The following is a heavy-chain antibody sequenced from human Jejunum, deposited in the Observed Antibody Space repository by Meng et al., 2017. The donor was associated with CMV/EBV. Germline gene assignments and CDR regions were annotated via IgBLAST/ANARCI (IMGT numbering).Heavy chain of an antibody. CDR2: IYWNDDK. CDR3: ARLEMVLVPPSILIDS. CDR1: SLNTNRVG. Sequence: SLNTNRVGVAWIRQPPGKALEWLAHIYWNDDKSYSPFLKSRLSITKDTSKNQVVLTMTNMDPVDTATYYCARLEMVLVPPSILIDSWGQGTLVTVSS. V-gene: IGHV2-5*01. D-gene: IGHD5-24*01. J-gene: IGHJ4*02.